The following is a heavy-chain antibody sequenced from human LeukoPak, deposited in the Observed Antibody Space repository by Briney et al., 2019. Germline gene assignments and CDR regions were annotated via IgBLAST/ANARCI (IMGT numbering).Heavy chain of an antibody. CDR3: ARDYDILTGYPYYYGMDV. V-gene: IGHV1-2*02. CDR1: GGTFSSYA. Sequence: ASVKVSCKASGGTFSSYAISWVRQAPGQGLEWMGWINPNSGGTNYAQKFQGRVTMTRDTSISAAYMELSRLRSDDTAVYYCARDYDILTGYPYYYGMDVWGQGTTVTVSS. J-gene: IGHJ6*02. D-gene: IGHD3-9*01. CDR2: INPNSGGT.